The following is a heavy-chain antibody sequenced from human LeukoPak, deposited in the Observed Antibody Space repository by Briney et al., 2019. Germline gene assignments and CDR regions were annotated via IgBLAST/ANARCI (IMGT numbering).Heavy chain of an antibody. D-gene: IGHD5-24*01. Sequence: SETLSLACGGNGGTFFPNCWSWIRQPPGKGLEWIGEINSSGSTNYNPSLKSRVTISVDTSKKQFSLKLSSVTAADTAVYYCARGLRDGYTNYYYYYGMDVWGQGTTVTVSS. V-gene: IGHV4-34*01. CDR3: ARGLRDGYTNYYYYYGMDV. J-gene: IGHJ6*02. CDR2: INSSGST. CDR1: GGTFFPNC.